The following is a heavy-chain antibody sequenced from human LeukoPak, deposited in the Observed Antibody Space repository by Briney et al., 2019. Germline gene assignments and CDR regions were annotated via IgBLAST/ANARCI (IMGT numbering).Heavy chain of an antibody. V-gene: IGHV3-30*18. CDR1: GFTFSSYG. CDR3: AKDSDYGDYADS. CDR2: ISYDGSNK. D-gene: IGHD4-17*01. Sequence: RGSLRLSCAASGFTFSSYGMHWVRQAPGKGLEWVAVISYDGSNKYYADSVKGRFTISRDSSKNTLYLQMNSLRAEDTAVYYCAKDSDYGDYADSWGQGALVTVSS. J-gene: IGHJ4*02.